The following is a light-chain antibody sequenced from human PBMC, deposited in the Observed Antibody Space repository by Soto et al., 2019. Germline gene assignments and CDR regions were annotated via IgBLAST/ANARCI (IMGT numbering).Light chain of an antibody. CDR2: SAS. V-gene: IGKV3-20*01. CDR3: QQSGRSVT. Sequence: EIVLTQSPGTLSLSPGERATLSCTASQSVNNNVAWYQQKPGHTPRLLIYSASIGATGTPARFSGSGSGTDFTLTITRLEPEDFAVYYCQQSGRSVTFGGGTKVDIK. CDR1: QSVNNN. J-gene: IGKJ4*01.